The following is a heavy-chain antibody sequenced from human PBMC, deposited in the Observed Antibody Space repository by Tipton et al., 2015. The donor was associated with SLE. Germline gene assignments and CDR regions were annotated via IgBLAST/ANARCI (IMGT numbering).Heavy chain of an antibody. Sequence: TLSLTCTVSGGSIGNNQWSWIRQPAGRGLEWIGRVYNSGTSRYNPSLKSRVVVAMDASKNQVSLKLRSVTAADMAIYYCVRVDTIYSFDYWGQGALVTVSS. CDR3: VRVDTIYSFDY. J-gene: IGHJ4*02. D-gene: IGHD3/OR15-3a*01. CDR2: VYNSGTS. CDR1: GGSIGNNQ. V-gene: IGHV4-4*07.